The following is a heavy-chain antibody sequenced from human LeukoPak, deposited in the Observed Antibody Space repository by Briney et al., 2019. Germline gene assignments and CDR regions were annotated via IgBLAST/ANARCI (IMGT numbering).Heavy chain of an antibody. V-gene: IGHV5-51*01. Sequence: ESLKISCKGSGYSFTSYWIGWVRQMPGKGLEWMGIIYPGDSDTRYSPSFQGQVTISADKSISTAYLQWSSLKASDTAMYYCARTVAAATDYYYYYGMDVWGQGTTVTVSS. D-gene: IGHD2-15*01. CDR3: ARTVAAATDYYYYYGMDV. CDR1: GYSFTSYW. CDR2: IYPGDSDT. J-gene: IGHJ6*02.